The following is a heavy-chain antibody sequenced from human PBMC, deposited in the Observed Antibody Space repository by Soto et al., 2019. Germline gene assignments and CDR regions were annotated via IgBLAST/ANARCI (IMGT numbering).Heavy chain of an antibody. Sequence: ASVKVSCKVSGYTLTELSMHWVRQAPGKGLEWMGGFDPEDGETIYAQKYQGRVTMTEDTSTDTAYMEQSSLRSEDTAVYYCAAVGGTTHYYYYGMDVWGRGTTVTVSS. CDR2: FDPEDGET. D-gene: IGHD1-7*01. V-gene: IGHV1-24*01. CDR3: AAVGGTTHYYYYGMDV. CDR1: GYTLTELS. J-gene: IGHJ6*02.